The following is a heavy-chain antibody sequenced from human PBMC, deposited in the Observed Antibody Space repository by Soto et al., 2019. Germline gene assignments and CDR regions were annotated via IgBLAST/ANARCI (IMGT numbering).Heavy chain of an antibody. J-gene: IGHJ4*02. CDR2: INPSGGST. D-gene: IGHD3-3*01. CDR3: ARVRDDFWSGYHYFDY. V-gene: IGHV1-46*03. CDR1: GYTFTSYY. Sequence: ASVKVSCKASGYTFTSYYMHWVRQAPGQGLEWMGIINPSGGSTSYAQKFQGRVTMTRDTSTSTVYMELSSLRSEDTAVYYCARVRDDFWSGYHYFDYWGQGTLVTVSS.